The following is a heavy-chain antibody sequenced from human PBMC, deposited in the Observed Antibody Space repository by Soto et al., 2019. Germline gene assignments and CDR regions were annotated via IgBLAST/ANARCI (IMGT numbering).Heavy chain of an antibody. J-gene: IGHJ4*02. Sequence: DVQLLESGGGLVQPGGSLRLSCAASGFTFNAYAMTWVRQAPGTGLEWVSAIGGSGGNRYYAGSVRGRFTISRDNSKDTVELQMNSLRVADTAVYYCARVASDYINSVDHWGQGILVSVSS. D-gene: IGHD4-4*01. V-gene: IGHV3-23*01. CDR3: ARVASDYINSVDH. CDR2: IGGSGGNR. CDR1: GFTFNAYA.